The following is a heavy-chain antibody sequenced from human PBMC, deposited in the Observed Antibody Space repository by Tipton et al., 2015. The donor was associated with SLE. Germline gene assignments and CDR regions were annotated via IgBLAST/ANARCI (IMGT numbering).Heavy chain of an antibody. V-gene: IGHV1-18*01. CDR2: ISAYNGNT. D-gene: IGHD2-15*01. J-gene: IGHJ5*02. Sequence: QLVQSGAEVKKPGASVKVSCKASGYTFTSYGISWVRQAPGQGLEWMGWISAYNGNTNYAQKLQGRVTMTTDASTSTAYMELRSLRSDDTAVYYCARGPPPPPKYCSGGSCYSGWFDPWGQGTLVTVSS. CDR1: GYTFTSYG. CDR3: ARGPPPPPKYCSGGSCYSGWFDP.